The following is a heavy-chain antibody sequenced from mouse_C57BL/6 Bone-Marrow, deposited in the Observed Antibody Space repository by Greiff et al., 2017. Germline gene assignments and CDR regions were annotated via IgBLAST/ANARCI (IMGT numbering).Heavy chain of an antibody. CDR1: GYTFTDYY. Sequence: VQLQQSGPELVKPGASVKISCKASGYTFTDYYMNWVKQSHGKSLEWIGDINPNNGGTSYNQKFKGKATLTVDKSSSTAYMELRSLTSEDSAVYYCAISNPYFDYWGQGTTLTVSS. CDR2: INPNNGGT. J-gene: IGHJ2*01. V-gene: IGHV1-26*01. CDR3: AISNPYFDY. D-gene: IGHD2-5*01.